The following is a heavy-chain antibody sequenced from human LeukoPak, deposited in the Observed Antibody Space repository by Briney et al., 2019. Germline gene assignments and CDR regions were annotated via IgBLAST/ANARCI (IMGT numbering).Heavy chain of an antibody. J-gene: IGHJ4*02. Sequence: TGRSLRLSCAASGFTFSSYAMHWVRQAPGKGLEWVSVIYSGGSTYYADSVKGRFTISRDNSKNTLYLQMNSLRAEDTAVYYCARDLGGYSYGSHFDYWGQGTLVTVSS. V-gene: IGHV3-66*01. D-gene: IGHD5-18*01. CDR3: ARDLGGYSYGSHFDY. CDR2: IYSGGST. CDR1: GFTFSSYA.